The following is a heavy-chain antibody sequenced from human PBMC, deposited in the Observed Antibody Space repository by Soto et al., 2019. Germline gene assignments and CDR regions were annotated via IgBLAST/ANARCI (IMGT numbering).Heavy chain of an antibody. Sequence: ASVKVSCKASGFTFASYGVSWVRQAPGQGLEWMGWVSAYNGNIQYSQKFQGRVTMTTDTSTSTAYMEVRSLRSDDTAVSFCARDLGEALPHKNCYCCGMDVWGEGTTVTGSS. CDR2: VSAYNGNI. D-gene: IGHD3-10*01. CDR3: ARDLGEALPHKNCYCCGMDV. CDR1: GFTFASYG. J-gene: IGHJ6*04. V-gene: IGHV1-18*01.